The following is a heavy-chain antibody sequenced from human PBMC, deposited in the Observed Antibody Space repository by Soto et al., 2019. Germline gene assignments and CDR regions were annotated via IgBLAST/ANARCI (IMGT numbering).Heavy chain of an antibody. V-gene: IGHV4-59*01. CDR2: IYYSGST. CDR1: GGSISSYY. Sequence: QVHLQESGPGLVKPSETLSLTCTVSGGSISSYYWSWIRQPPGKGLEWIGYIYYSGSTNHNPSLKSRVTISVDTSKNQFSLKLSSVTAADTAVYYCARSSPDGMDVWGQGTTVTVSS. J-gene: IGHJ6*02. CDR3: ARSSPDGMDV.